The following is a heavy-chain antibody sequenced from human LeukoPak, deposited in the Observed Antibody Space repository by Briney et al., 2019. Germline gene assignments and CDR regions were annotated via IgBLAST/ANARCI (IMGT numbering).Heavy chain of an antibody. V-gene: IGHV1-69*05. CDR3: ARAHAVWYYFDY. CDR2: IIPIFGTA. D-gene: IGHD2-21*01. Sequence: SVKVSCKASGGTFSSYAISWVRQAPGQGLEWMGRIIPIFGTANYAQKFQGRVTITTDESTSTAYMELSSLRSEDTAVYYCARAHAVWYYFDYWGQGTLVTVSS. J-gene: IGHJ4*02. CDR1: GGTFSSYA.